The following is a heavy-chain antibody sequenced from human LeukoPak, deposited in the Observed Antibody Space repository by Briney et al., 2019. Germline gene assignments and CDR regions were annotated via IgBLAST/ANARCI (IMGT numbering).Heavy chain of an antibody. CDR1: GFTFSSYS. CDR2: ISSSSSYI. V-gene: IGHV3-21*01. J-gene: IGHJ6*03. CDR3: ARLAARNAMDV. Sequence: PGGSLRLSCAASGFTFSSYSMDWVRQAPGKGLEWVSSISSSSSYIYYADSVKGRFTISRDNAKNSLYLQMNSLRAEDTAVYYCARLAARNAMDVWGKGTTVTVSS. D-gene: IGHD6-6*01.